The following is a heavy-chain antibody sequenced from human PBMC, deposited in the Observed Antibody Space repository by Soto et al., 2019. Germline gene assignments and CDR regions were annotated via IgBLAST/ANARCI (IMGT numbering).Heavy chain of an antibody. D-gene: IGHD1-26*01. CDR3: ATHTSGSRNGPHT. CDR2: VYYTGTT. Sequence: QLQLQESDPGLVKPSETPSLTCTVSGGSIKNTGANWGWVRQPPGKGLEWIGSVYYTGTTYYNPSLQSRVTISIDTSKNQYSLSVNSVAAADTAVYYCATHTSGSRNGPHTWGQGTLVTVSS. J-gene: IGHJ5*02. V-gene: IGHV4-39*01. CDR1: GGSIKNTGAN.